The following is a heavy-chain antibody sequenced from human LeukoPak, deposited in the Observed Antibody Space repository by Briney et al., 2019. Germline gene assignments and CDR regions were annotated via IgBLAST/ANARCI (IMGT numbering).Heavy chain of an antibody. CDR3: ARHIGLAVAGTGNFDY. J-gene: IGHJ4*02. D-gene: IGHD6-19*01. Sequence: SETLSLTCTVSRGSISSYFWSWIRQPPGKGLEWIGYIYYSGSTIYNPSLKSRVTISLDTSKNQFSLKLSSVTAADTAIYYCARHIGLAVAGTGNFDYWGQGILVTVSS. CDR1: RGSISSYF. V-gene: IGHV4-59*08. CDR2: IYYSGST.